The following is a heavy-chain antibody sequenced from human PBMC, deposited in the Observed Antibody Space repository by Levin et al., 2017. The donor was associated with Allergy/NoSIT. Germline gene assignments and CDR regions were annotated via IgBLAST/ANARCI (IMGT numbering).Heavy chain of an antibody. CDR1: GGSISSSSYY. CDR3: ARVDQTTVTTIDY. Sequence: SETLSLTCTVSGGSISSSSYYWGWIRQPPGKGLEWIGSIYYSGSTYYNPSLKSRVTISVDTSKNQFSLKLSSVTAADTAVYYWARVDQTTVTTIDYWGQGTLVTVSS. D-gene: IGHD4-17*01. V-gene: IGHV4-39*07. J-gene: IGHJ4*02. CDR2: IYYSGST.